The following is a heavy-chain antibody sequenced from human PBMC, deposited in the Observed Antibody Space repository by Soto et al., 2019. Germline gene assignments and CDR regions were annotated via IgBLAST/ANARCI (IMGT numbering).Heavy chain of an antibody. CDR2: ISGSGGST. CDR1: GFTFSSYA. J-gene: IGHJ6*02. Sequence: PGGSLRLSCAASGFTFSSYAMSWVRQAPGKGLEWVSAISGSGGSTYYAGSVKGRFTISRDNSKNTLYLQMNSLRAEDTAVYYCARPAATQKYYYGMDVWGQGTAVTVSS. CDR3: ARPAATQKYYYGMDV. V-gene: IGHV3-23*01. D-gene: IGHD2-2*01.